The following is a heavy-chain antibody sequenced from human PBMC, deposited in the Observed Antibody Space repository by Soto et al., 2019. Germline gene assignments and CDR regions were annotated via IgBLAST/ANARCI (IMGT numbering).Heavy chain of an antibody. CDR3: ARDPTYYGSRKNWFDP. D-gene: IGHD3-10*01. Sequence: SVKVSCKASGGTFSSYAISWVRQAPGQGLEWMGGIIPIFGTANYAQKFQGRVTITADESMSTAYMELSSLRSEDTAVYYCARDPTYYGSRKNWFDPWGQGTLVTVSS. V-gene: IGHV1-69*13. J-gene: IGHJ5*02. CDR2: IIPIFGTA. CDR1: GGTFSSYA.